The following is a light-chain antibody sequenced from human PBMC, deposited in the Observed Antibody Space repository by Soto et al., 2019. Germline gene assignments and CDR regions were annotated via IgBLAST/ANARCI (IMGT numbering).Light chain of an antibody. CDR3: QQYNSSPLT. J-gene: IGKJ4*01. CDR1: QDISNY. V-gene: IGKV1-33*01. Sequence: DIQMTQSPSSLSASVGDRVTITCQASQDISNYLNWYQQKPGKAPKLLIYDASNLETGVPSRFSGSGSGTDFTFTISSLQPEDIATYYCQQYNSSPLTFGGGTKVEIK. CDR2: DAS.